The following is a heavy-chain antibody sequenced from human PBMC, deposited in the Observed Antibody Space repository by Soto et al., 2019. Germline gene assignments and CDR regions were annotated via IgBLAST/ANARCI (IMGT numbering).Heavy chain of an antibody. Sequence: QVQLVESGGGVVQPGRSLRLSCAASGFTFSSYAMHWVRQAPGKGLEWVAVISYDGSNKYYADSEKGRFTMSRDNSKNTLYLQMTSLRAEATAVYYCARVFAAGTLYYYGMDVWGQGTTVTVSS. D-gene: IGHD6-13*01. V-gene: IGHV3-30-3*01. CDR3: ARVFAAGTLYYYGMDV. CDR2: ISYDGSNK. J-gene: IGHJ6*02. CDR1: GFTFSSYA.